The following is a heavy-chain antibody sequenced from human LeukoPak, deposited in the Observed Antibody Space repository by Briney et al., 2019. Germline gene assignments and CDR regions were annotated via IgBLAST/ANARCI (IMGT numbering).Heavy chain of an antibody. D-gene: IGHD3-22*01. V-gene: IGHV4-59*08. J-gene: IGHJ4*02. CDR2: IYHSGST. Sequence: SETLSLTCSVSGGSMSSYYWSWIRQSPGKGLEWIGYIYHSGSTDYNSSLKSPVTISLDTSKNQFSLKLNSVTAADTAVYYCTRTSITMMGYYFDYWGQGTLVTVSS. CDR3: TRTSITMMGYYFDY. CDR1: GGSMSSYY.